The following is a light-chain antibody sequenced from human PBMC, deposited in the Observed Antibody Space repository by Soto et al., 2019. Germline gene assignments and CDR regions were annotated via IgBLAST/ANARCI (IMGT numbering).Light chain of an antibody. J-gene: IGKJ5*01. V-gene: IGKV3-11*01. CDR1: QSVSSY. CDR3: QPRSNWLIT. Sequence: EIVLTQSPATLSLSPGERATLSCRASQSVSSYLAWYQQKPGQAPRLLIYDASNRATGIPARFSGSESGTDFALTISSLEPEDFAVYYCQPRSNWLITFGQGTRLEIK. CDR2: DAS.